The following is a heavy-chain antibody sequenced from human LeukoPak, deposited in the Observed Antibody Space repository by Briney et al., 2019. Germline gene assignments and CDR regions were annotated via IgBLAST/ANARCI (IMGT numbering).Heavy chain of an antibody. Sequence: SETLSLTCTVSGGSISSYYWSWIRQPPGKGLEWIGYIYTSGSTNYNPSLKSRVTISVDTSKNQFSLKLSSVTAADTAVYYCARQASWDYGILTGYPGLDWFDPWGQGTLVTVSS. CDR1: GGSISSYY. CDR2: IYTSGST. D-gene: IGHD3-9*01. CDR3: ARQASWDYGILTGYPGLDWFDP. J-gene: IGHJ5*02. V-gene: IGHV4-4*09.